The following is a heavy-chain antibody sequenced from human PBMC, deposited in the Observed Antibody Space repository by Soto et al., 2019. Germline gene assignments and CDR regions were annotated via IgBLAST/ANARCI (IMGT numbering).Heavy chain of an antibody. CDR1: GGTFSSYA. V-gene: IGHV1-69*13. CDR2: IVPVFGKA. D-gene: IGHD3-22*01. J-gene: IGHJ4*02. Sequence: SVKVSCKASGGTFSSYAINWVRQAPGQGLEWMGGIVPVFGKANYAQKFQGRVTITADESTSTGYMELRSLTSEDTAVYYCARDGTLYDSSAYYYVYWGQGTLVTVSS. CDR3: ARDGTLYDSSAYYYVY.